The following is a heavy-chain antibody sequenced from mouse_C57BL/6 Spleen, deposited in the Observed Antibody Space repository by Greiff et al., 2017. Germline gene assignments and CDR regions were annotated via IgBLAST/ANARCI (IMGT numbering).Heavy chain of an antibody. CDR3: AIYYDYDVGYYFDY. D-gene: IGHD2-4*01. Sequence: QVQLQQSGAELARPGASVKLSCKASGYTFTSYGISWVKQRTGQGLEWIGEIYPRSGNTYYNEKFKGKATLTADKSSSTAYMELRSLTSEDSAVYFCAIYYDYDVGYYFDYWGQGTTLTVSS. CDR2: IYPRSGNT. V-gene: IGHV1-81*01. CDR1: GYTFTSYG. J-gene: IGHJ2*01.